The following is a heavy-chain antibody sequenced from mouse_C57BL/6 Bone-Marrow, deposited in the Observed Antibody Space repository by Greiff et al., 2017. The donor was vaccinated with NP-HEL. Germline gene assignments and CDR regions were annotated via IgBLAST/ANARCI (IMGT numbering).Heavy chain of an antibody. D-gene: IGHD2-4*01. CDR1: GFTFSSYG. Sequence: EVQRVESGGDLVKPGGSLKLSCAASGFTFSSYGMSWVRQTPDKRLEWVATISSGGSYTYYPDSVKGRFTISRDNAKNTLYLQMSSLKSEDTAMYYFARREPMITTTRVYYAMDYWGQGTSVTVSS. J-gene: IGHJ4*01. CDR3: ARREPMITTTRVYYAMDY. CDR2: ISSGGSYT. V-gene: IGHV5-6*01.